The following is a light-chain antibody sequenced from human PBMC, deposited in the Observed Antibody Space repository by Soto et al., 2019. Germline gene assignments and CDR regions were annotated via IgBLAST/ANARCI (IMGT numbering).Light chain of an antibody. CDR3: QQYSDLLIS. V-gene: IGKV1-5*01. J-gene: IGKJ3*01. CDR2: DAS. Sequence: DIQMTQSPSTLSASVGDRVTITCRASQSISRSLAWYQQKPGKAPSLLIYDASSLEGGVPSRFSGSGFGTEFTLTIANLQPADVATYYCQQYSDLLISFGPGPTVDFK. CDR1: QSISRS.